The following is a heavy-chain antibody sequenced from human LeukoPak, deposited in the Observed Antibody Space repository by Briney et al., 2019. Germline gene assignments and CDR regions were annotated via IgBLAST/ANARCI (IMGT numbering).Heavy chain of an antibody. J-gene: IGHJ4*02. CDR1: GFTFSSHA. D-gene: IGHD3-3*01. CDR3: AKHGTYYDFWSGQYYFGY. V-gene: IGHV3-23*01. Sequence: GGSLRLSCAASGFTFSSHAMSWVRQAPGKGLEWVSGISGSGDSTNYADSVKGRFTISRDNSRNTLYLQMNSLRAEDTAVYYCAKHGTYYDFWSGQYYFGYWGQGTLVTVSS. CDR2: ISGSGDST.